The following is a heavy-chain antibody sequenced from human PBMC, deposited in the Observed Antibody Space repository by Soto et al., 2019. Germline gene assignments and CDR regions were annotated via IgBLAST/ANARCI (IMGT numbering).Heavy chain of an antibody. V-gene: IGHV4-59*01. Sequence: SETVSLTCSVSGGSISGSYWSWIRQSPGKGLEWLGYVYYTGSTNYSPSPRSRVSISVDTSKNEFSLRLSSVTAADTAVYFCARSVAVPGAHIDYWGQGTQVTVSS. D-gene: IGHD6-19*01. CDR1: GGSISGSY. CDR3: ARSVAVPGAHIDY. CDR2: VYYTGST. J-gene: IGHJ4*02.